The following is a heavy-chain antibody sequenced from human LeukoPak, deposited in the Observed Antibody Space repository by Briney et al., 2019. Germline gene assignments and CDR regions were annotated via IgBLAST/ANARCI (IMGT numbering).Heavy chain of an antibody. CDR2: ISISGTYI. D-gene: IGHD3-10*01. Sequence: GGSLRLSCAASGFTFSTYSLNWVRQAPGKGLEWVSSISISGTYIYYADSVKGRFTISRDNAKNSLYLQMNSLRAEDTAVYYCARGFGSGSLDCWGQGTLVTVSS. CDR1: GFTFSTYS. J-gene: IGHJ4*02. V-gene: IGHV3-21*01. CDR3: ARGFGSGSLDC.